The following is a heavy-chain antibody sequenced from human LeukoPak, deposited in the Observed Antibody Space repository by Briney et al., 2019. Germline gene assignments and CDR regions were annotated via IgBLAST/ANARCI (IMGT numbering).Heavy chain of an antibody. D-gene: IGHD6-19*01. CDR2: ISSSSSYI. J-gene: IGHJ5*02. Sequence: GGSLRFSCAASGFTFSSYNMNWVRQAPGKGLEWVSSISSSSSYIYYADSVKGRFTISRDNAKKLLYLQMNSLRAEDTAVYYCAKDRSSGWRKYNWFDPWGQGTLVTVSS. CDR1: GFTFSSYN. CDR3: AKDRSSGWRKYNWFDP. V-gene: IGHV3-21*01.